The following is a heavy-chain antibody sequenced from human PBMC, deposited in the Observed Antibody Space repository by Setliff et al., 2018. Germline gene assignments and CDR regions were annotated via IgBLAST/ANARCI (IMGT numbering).Heavy chain of an antibody. CDR1: GFTFSQYN. Sequence: GESLKISCAASGFTFSQYNMNWVRQAPGKRLEWVASLDGDRSHVYYADSVKGRFTISRDNAKNSLYLQMNSLRAEDTALYFCAKQKNTGYGQPVDSWGQGVQVTVS. V-gene: IGHV3-21*04. J-gene: IGHJ4*02. D-gene: IGHD5-12*01. CDR2: LDGDRSHV. CDR3: AKQKNTGYGQPVDS.